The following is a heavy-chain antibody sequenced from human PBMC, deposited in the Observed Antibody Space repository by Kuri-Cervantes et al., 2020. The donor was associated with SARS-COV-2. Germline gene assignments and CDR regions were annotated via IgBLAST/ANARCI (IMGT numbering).Heavy chain of an antibody. J-gene: IGHJ4*02. V-gene: IGHV3-30-3*01. Sequence: GSLRLSCAASRFTFSHYGVHWVRQAPGKGLEWVAVISFDGSNKYYGDSVKGRFTISRDNSKNMLYLQMDSLRADDTAVHYCAREKLYSGSHIDYWGQGTLVTVSS. CDR2: ISFDGSNK. CDR1: RFTFSHYG. CDR3: AREKLYSGSHIDY. D-gene: IGHD1-26*01.